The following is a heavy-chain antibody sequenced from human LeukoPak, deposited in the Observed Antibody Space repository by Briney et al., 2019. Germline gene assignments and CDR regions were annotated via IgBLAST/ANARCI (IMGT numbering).Heavy chain of an antibody. V-gene: IGHV1-2*02. D-gene: IGHD6-19*01. Sequence: GASVKVSCKASVYTFTGYYIHGGRQAPGQGLEWMGWINPNSGGTNYAQKFQGRVTMTRDTSIRTAYMELRRLRSDDTAVYYCARDRGIAVAGHDAFDIWGQGTIVTVSS. J-gene: IGHJ3*02. CDR2: INPNSGGT. CDR1: VYTFTGYY. CDR3: ARDRGIAVAGHDAFDI.